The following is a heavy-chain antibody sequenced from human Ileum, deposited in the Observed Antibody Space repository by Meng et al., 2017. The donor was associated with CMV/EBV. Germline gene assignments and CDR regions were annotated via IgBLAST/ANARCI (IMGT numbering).Heavy chain of an antibody. D-gene: IGHD2-2*01. Sequence: SETLSLTCTVVGGSISSSSYYWGWIRQPPGKGLEWIGSIYDSGSTYYNPSLKSRSTISVDTSKNKFSLKLSSVTAADTAVYYCARQRGDIVVVPAAYFDYWGQGTLVTVSS. CDR2: IYDSGST. CDR3: ARQRGDIVVVPAAYFDY. J-gene: IGHJ4*02. V-gene: IGHV4-39*01. CDR1: GGSISSSSYY.